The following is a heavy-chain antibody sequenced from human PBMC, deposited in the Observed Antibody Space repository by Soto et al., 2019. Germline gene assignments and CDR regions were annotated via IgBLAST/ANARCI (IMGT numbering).Heavy chain of an antibody. J-gene: IGHJ2*01. CDR1: GFTFSDYY. D-gene: IGHD3-10*01. Sequence: QVQLVESGGGLVKPGGSLRLSCAASGFTFSDYYMSWIRQPPGKGLEWVSYINSSSTYTNYADSVKSRFTISRDNAKNSLYLQMNSLRAEDTAVYYCARVVDGRGSGARRYFDLWGRGTLVTVSS. CDR3: ARVVDGRGSGARRYFDL. CDR2: INSSSTYT. V-gene: IGHV3-11*05.